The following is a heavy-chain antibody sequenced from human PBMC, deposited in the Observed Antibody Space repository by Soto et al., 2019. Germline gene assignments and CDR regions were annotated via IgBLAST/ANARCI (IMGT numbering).Heavy chain of an antibody. J-gene: IGHJ6*02. CDR2: IIPILGIA. V-gene: IGHV1-69*04. Sequence: SVKVSCKASGYTFTNYDISWVRQAPGQGLEWMGRIIPILGIANYAQKFQGRVTITADKSTSTAYMELSSLRSEDTAVYYCASLGQVVPAAMRVGEPSYYYYGMDVWG. D-gene: IGHD2-2*01. CDR3: ASLGQVVPAAMRVGEPSYYYYGMDV. CDR1: GYTFTNYD.